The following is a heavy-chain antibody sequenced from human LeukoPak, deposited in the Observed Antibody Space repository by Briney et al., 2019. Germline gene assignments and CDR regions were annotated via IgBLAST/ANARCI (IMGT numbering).Heavy chain of an antibody. V-gene: IGHV1-18*01. J-gene: IGHJ4*02. CDR1: GYTFTSYG. D-gene: IGHD3-10*01. CDR2: ISTYYGNT. CDR3: ARVYPTNYYGSGDRPFLFDY. Sequence: ASVKVSCKASGYTFTSYGFSWVRQAPGQGLEWMGWISTYYGNTNYAQKLQDRVTMTTDTSTSTAYTELTSLRSDDTAVYYCARVYPTNYYGSGDRPFLFDYWGQGTVVTVSS.